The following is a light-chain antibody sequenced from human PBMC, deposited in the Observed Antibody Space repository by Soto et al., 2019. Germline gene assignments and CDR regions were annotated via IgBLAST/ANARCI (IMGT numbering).Light chain of an antibody. Sequence: QSALTQPASVSGSPGESITIPCSGTSSDVGRYNYVSWYQQHPGKAPKLLIYEVSNRPSGVSNRFSGSKSGNTASLTISGLQAEDEADYYCCSYAGTYTRVFGTGTKVTVL. J-gene: IGLJ1*01. CDR2: EVS. CDR3: CSYAGTYTRV. V-gene: IGLV2-14*01. CDR1: SSDVGRYNY.